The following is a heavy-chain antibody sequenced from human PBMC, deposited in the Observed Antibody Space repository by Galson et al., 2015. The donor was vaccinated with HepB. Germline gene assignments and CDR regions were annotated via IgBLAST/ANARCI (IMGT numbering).Heavy chain of an antibody. CDR2: IKQDGSEK. CDR3: ARDGSTWLSRWDAFDI. D-gene: IGHD3-22*01. CDR1: GFTFSSYW. Sequence: SLRLSCAASGFTFSSYWMSWVRQAPGKGLEWVANIKQDGSEKYYVDSVKGRFTISRDNAKNSLYLQMNSLRAEDTAVYYCARDGSTWLSRWDAFDIWGQGTMVTVSS. V-gene: IGHV3-7*01. J-gene: IGHJ3*02.